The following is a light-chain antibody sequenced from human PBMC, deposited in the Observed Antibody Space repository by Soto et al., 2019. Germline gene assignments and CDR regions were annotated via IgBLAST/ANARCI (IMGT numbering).Light chain of an antibody. J-gene: IGKJ2*01. CDR1: QSVSRN. Sequence: EVVLTQSPATLSVSPGDRATLSCRASQSVSRNLAWYQQKPGQAPRLLIYDASNLERGVPSRFSGSGSGTDFSLTVDSLQPEDTATYYCQQYDHPPYTFGQGTKLEIK. CDR2: DAS. V-gene: IGKV3-15*01. CDR3: QQYDHPPYT.